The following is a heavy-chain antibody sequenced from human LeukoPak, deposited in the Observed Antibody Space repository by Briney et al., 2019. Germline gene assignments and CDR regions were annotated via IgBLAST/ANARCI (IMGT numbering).Heavy chain of an antibody. V-gene: IGHV1-69*04. CDR3: ARGGIAAATYDAFDI. J-gene: IGHJ3*02. Sequence: SVKLSCKASGGTFSSYAISWVRQAPGQGLEWMGRIIPILGIANYAQKFQGRVTITADKSTSTAYMELSSLRSEDTAVYYCARGGIAAATYDAFDIWGQGTMVTVSS. D-gene: IGHD6-13*01. CDR1: GGTFSSYA. CDR2: IIPILGIA.